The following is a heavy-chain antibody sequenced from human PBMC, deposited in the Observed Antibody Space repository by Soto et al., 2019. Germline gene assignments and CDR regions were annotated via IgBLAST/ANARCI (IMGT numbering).Heavy chain of an antibody. D-gene: IGHD3-10*01. CDR1: GFTFDDYA. V-gene: IGHV3-9*01. J-gene: IGHJ6*03. CDR2: ISWNSGSI. Sequence: GGSLRLSCVASGFTFDDYAMHWVRQAPGRGLEWVSGISWNSGSIGYADSVKGRFTISRDNAKNSLYLQMNSLRAEDTALYYCAKDPGGGDYYYYYMDVWGKGTTVTVSS. CDR3: AKDPGGGDYYYYYMDV.